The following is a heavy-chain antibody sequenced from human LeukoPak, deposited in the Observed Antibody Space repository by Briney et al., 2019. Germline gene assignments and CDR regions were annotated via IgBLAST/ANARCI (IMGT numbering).Heavy chain of an antibody. J-gene: IGHJ4*02. CDR1: GGSISSSNW. D-gene: IGHD1-26*01. Sequence: PSETLSLTCAVSGGSISSSNWWSWVRQPPGKGLEWIAYINYSGSTNYNPSLKSRVTISVDTSKDQFSLKLNSVTAADTAVYYCARHRGQDGTLDYWGQGTLVTVSS. CDR2: INYSGST. V-gene: IGHV4-4*02. CDR3: ARHRGQDGTLDY.